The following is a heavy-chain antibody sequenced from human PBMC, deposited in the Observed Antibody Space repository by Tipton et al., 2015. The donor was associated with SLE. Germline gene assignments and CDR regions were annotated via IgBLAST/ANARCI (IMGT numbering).Heavy chain of an antibody. CDR3: AKEPES. CDR2: IYHNGNT. CDR1: GGSISSGGYS. Sequence: LRLSCAVSGGSISSGGYSWSWIRQPPGKGLGWIGYIYHNGNTYYKPSLKSRVTMSVDRSKNQFSLKLTSVTAPDTAVYYCAKEPESWGQGTLVTVSS. D-gene: IGHD1-14*01. V-gene: IGHV4-30-2*01. J-gene: IGHJ5*02.